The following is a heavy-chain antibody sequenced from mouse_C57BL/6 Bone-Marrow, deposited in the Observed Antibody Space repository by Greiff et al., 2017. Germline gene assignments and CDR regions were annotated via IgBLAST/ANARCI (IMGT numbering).Heavy chain of an antibody. CDR2: IYPGSGNT. CDR3: ARRRYDYDDY. CDR1: GYTFTDYY. V-gene: IGHV1-76*01. Sequence: QVQLKESGAELVRPGASVKLSCKASGYTFTDYYINWVKQRPGQGLEWIARIYPGSGNTYYNEKFKGKATLTAEQSSSTAYMQLSSLTSEDSAVYFCARRRYDYDDYWGQGTTLTVSS. J-gene: IGHJ2*01. D-gene: IGHD2-4*01.